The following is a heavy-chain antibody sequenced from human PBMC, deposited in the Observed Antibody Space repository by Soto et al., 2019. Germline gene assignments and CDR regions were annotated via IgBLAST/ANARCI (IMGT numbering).Heavy chain of an antibody. V-gene: IGHV2-5*02. D-gene: IGHD3-9*01. CDR1: GFSLSTSGVG. Sequence: QITLKESGPPLVKPTQTLTLTCTFSGFSLSTSGVGVGWIRQPTGKALEWLALIYWDNDKFYNPSLRDRLTIAKDTSKNLVVLVLTNMDPVDTGTYYCAHRVIWQPFHWSLGWFDPWGQGTLVTVSS. J-gene: IGHJ5*02. CDR2: IYWDNDK. CDR3: AHRVIWQPFHWSLGWFDP.